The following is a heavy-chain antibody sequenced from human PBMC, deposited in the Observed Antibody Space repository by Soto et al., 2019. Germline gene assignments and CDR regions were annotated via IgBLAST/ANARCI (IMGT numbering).Heavy chain of an antibody. CDR3: ARARPYYYDL. D-gene: IGHD3-22*01. CDR2: ISYDGSNK. Sequence: QVQLVESGGGVVQPGRSLRLSCAASGFTFSSYAMHWVRQAPGKGLEWVAVISYDGSNKYYADSVKGRFTISRDNSKNTLYLQMNSLRAEDTAVYYCARARPYYYDLWGQGTMVTVSS. J-gene: IGHJ3*01. V-gene: IGHV3-30-3*01. CDR1: GFTFSSYA.